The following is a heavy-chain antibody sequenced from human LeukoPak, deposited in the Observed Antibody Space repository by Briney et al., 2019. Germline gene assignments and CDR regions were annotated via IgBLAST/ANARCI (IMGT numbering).Heavy chain of an antibody. D-gene: IGHD5-12*01. V-gene: IGHV3-30*02. CDR3: AKGSGHEHSCYYYYMDV. CDR1: GFTFLSYG. Sequence: GGSLRLSCAASGFTFLSYGMHWVRQAPGKGLEWVAFIRYDGSNKYYADSVKGRFTISRGNSKNTLYLQMNSLRAEDTAVYYCAKGSGHEHSCYYYYMDVWGKGTTVTISS. J-gene: IGHJ6*03. CDR2: IRYDGSNK.